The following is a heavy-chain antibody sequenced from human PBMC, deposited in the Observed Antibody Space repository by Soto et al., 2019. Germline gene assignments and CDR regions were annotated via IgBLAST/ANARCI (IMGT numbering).Heavy chain of an antibody. V-gene: IGHV4-59*01. J-gene: IGHJ4*02. CDR1: GGSISSYY. CDR2: IYYTGTT. Sequence: SETLSLTCTVSGGSISSYYWSWIRQPAGKGLEWIGYIYYTGTTNYNPSLKSHVTISVDTSKNQFSLKVKSVSAADTAVYFCARNSRGYIYGYYFDPWGQGTLVTVSS. CDR3: ARNSRGYIYGYYFDP. D-gene: IGHD5-18*01.